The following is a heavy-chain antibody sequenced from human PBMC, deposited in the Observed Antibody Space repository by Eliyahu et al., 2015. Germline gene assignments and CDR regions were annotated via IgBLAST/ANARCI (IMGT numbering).Heavy chain of an antibody. CDR3: AEKNYYFDL. V-gene: IGHV3-23*01. Sequence: EVQLLESGGGLVQPGGSLXLXCXASGFTFSSHAMSWVRQAPGKGLEWVSAISGSGGTTYYPDSVKGRFNISRDNSRNTLYLQMNSLRAEDTAIYYCAEKNYYFDLWGRGTLVTVSS. D-gene: IGHD1-7*01. CDR2: ISGSGGTT. J-gene: IGHJ2*01. CDR1: GFTFSSHA.